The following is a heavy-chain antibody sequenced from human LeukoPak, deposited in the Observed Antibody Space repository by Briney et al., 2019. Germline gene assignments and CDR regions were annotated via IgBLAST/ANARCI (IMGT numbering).Heavy chain of an antibody. Sequence: GGSLIISCAASGFMFDDYAMHWVRQVPGRGLEWVSLISGDAVSSFYADSVRGRFTISRDNNNNSLSLQMHSLTSEDTAFYYCAREQFSHTSNFLDNWGQGILVTVSS. J-gene: IGHJ4*02. D-gene: IGHD2/OR15-2a*01. V-gene: IGHV3-43*02. CDR3: AREQFSHTSNFLDN. CDR2: ISGDAVSS. CDR1: GFMFDDYA.